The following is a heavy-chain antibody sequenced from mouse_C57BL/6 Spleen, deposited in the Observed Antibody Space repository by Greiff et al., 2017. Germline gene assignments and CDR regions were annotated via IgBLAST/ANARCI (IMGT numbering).Heavy chain of an antibody. CDR3: ARGGLSTMITTEVFAY. Sequence: QVQLQQPGAELVKPGASVKLSCKASGYTFTSYWMHWVKQRPGRGLEWIGRIDPNSGGTKYNEKFKSKDTLTVDKPSSTAYMQLSSLTSEDSAVYYCARGGLSTMITTEVFAYWGQGTLVTVSA. D-gene: IGHD2-4*01. V-gene: IGHV1-72*01. CDR1: GYTFTSYW. CDR2: IDPNSGGT. J-gene: IGHJ3*01.